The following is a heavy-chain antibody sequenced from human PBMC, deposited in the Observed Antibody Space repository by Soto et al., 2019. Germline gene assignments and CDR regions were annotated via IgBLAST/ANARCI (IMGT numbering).Heavy chain of an antibody. J-gene: IGHJ4*02. CDR2: LIGSGAST. CDR3: AKCTYGYYLRYFDS. CDR1: GFTFRSYA. D-gene: IGHD4-17*01. V-gene: IGHV3-23*01. Sequence: EVQLLESGGGLVQPGGSLRLSCAASGFTFRSYAMSWVRQVPGKGLEWVSGLIGSGASTYYADSVKGRFAISRDNSKNTLFLQMNSLRAEDTAFYYCAKCTYGYYLRYFDSWGQGTLVTVSS.